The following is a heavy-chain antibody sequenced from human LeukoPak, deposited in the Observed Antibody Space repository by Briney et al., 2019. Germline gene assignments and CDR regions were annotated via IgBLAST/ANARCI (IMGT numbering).Heavy chain of an antibody. Sequence: GASVKVSCKASGYTFTSYGISWVRQAPGQGLEWMGWISAYNGNTNYAQKLQGRVTMTTDTSTSTAYMELRSLRSDDTAVYYCARDYYDSSGYYRGDAFDIWGQGTMVTVSS. D-gene: IGHD3-22*01. J-gene: IGHJ3*02. V-gene: IGHV1-18*01. CDR3: ARDYYDSSGYYRGDAFDI. CDR1: GYTFTSYG. CDR2: ISAYNGNT.